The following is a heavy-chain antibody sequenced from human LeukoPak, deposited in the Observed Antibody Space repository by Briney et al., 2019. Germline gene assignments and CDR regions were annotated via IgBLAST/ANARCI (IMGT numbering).Heavy chain of an antibody. CDR3: ARDHYVGATEIRFDY. CDR2: ISSSGSTI. Sequence: GGSLRLSCAASGFTFSDYYMSWIRQAPGKGLEGVSYISSSGSTIYYADSVKGRFTISRDNAKNSLYLQMNSLRAEDTAVYYCARDHYVGATEIRFDYWGQGTLVTVSS. CDR1: GFTFSDYY. V-gene: IGHV3-11*01. D-gene: IGHD1-26*01. J-gene: IGHJ4*02.